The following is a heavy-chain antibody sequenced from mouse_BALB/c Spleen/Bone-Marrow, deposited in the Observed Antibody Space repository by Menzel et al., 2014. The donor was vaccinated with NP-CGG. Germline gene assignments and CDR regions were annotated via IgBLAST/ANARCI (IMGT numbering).Heavy chain of an antibody. CDR2: IHTDGSA. D-gene: IGHD2-12*01. V-gene: IGHV5-6-5*01. J-gene: IGHJ3*02. Sequence: LEESGGRLVTPGTPLTLTCTXSGFSLSSYDMSWVRQAPGKGLEYIGIIHTDGSAYYASWAKGRFTISKTSTTVDLKITSPTTEDTATYFCARVPGYSANLWGQGTLVTVS. CDR3: ARVPGYSANL. CDR1: GFSLSSYD.